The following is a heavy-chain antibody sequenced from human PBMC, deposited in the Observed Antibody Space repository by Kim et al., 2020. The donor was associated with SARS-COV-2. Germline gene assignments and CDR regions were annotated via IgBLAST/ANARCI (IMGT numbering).Heavy chain of an antibody. Sequence: DSVKGRFTISRDNAKNSLYLQMNSLRAEDTAVYYCARVTESTPVAGTPDYWGQGTLVTVSS. J-gene: IGHJ4*02. V-gene: IGHV3-21*01. D-gene: IGHD6-19*01. CDR3: ARVTESTPVAGTPDY.